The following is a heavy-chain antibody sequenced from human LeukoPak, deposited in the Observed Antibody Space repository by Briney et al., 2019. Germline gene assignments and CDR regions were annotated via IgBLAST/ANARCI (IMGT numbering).Heavy chain of an antibody. CDR3: SGDPGGY. CDR2: INQDGSET. Sequence: GGSLRLSCAGSGFTFSEYWMSWVRQAPGKGLEWVANINQDGSETYYVDSVEGRFTISRDNAKNSLFLQMSSLRAEDTAVYFCSGDPGGYWGQGTLVTVSS. D-gene: IGHD3-16*01. J-gene: IGHJ4*02. V-gene: IGHV3-7*04. CDR1: GFTFSEYW.